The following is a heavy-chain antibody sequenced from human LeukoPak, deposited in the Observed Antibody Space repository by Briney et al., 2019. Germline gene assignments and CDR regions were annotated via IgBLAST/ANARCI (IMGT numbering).Heavy chain of an antibody. CDR1: GFTFEEQA. CDR2: ITWNSGRI. CDR3: AKVLLPRAITPLDD. V-gene: IGHV3-9*01. J-gene: IGHJ4*02. D-gene: IGHD2-15*01. Sequence: GGSLRLSCAASGFTFEEQAMHWVRHAPGKGLEWVSSITWNSGRIAYADSVKGRFTISRDNAKNSLYLQMNSLRVEDTAFYYCAKVLLPRAITPLDDWGQGILVTVSS.